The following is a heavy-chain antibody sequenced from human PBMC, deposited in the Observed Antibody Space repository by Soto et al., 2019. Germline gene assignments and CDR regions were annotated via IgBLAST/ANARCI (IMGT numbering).Heavy chain of an antibody. CDR2: ISGSGGST. Sequence: GGSLRLSCAASGFTFSSYAMSWVRQAPGKGLEWVSAISGSGGSTYYADSVKGRFTISRDNSKNTLYLQMNSLRAEDTAVYYCAKDLRVRGVIPDRFDYWGQGTLVTVSS. CDR1: GFTFSSYA. CDR3: AKDLRVRGVIPDRFDY. D-gene: IGHD3-10*01. J-gene: IGHJ4*02. V-gene: IGHV3-23*01.